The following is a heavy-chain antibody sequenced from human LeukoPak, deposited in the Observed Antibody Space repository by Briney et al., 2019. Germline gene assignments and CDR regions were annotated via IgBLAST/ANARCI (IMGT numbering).Heavy chain of an antibody. CDR3: AKDLFAMYYFDY. CDR1: GFPFSDYG. CDR2: IWYDGSNQ. Sequence: PGGSLGLSCAASGFPFSDYGMHWVRQAPGKGLQWVAIIWYDGSNQYYADSVKGRFTISRDNSKNTLYLQMNSLRAEDTAVYYCAKDLFAMYYFDYWGQGTLVTVSS. V-gene: IGHV3-30*02. J-gene: IGHJ4*02. D-gene: IGHD2-21*01.